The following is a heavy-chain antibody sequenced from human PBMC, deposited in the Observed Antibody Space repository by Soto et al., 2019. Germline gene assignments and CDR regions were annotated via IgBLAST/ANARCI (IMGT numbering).Heavy chain of an antibody. D-gene: IGHD1-26*01. V-gene: IGHV3-23*01. CDR2: ISGSGGST. CDR3: AKGSVLELLPHPGSAAAAAGDAFDI. CDR1: GFTFSSYA. Sequence: GGSLRLSCAASGFTFSSYAMSWVRQAPGKGLEWVSAISGSGGSTYYADSVKGRFTISRDNSKNTLYLQMDSLRAEDTAVYYCAKGSVLELLPHPGSAAAAAGDAFDIWGQGTMVTVSS. J-gene: IGHJ3*02.